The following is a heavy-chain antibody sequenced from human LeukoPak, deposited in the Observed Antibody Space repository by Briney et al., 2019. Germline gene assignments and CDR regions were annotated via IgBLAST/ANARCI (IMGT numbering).Heavy chain of an antibody. CDR2: INTNTGNP. J-gene: IGHJ4*02. V-gene: IGHV7-4-1*02. CDR1: GYTFTGYY. D-gene: IGHD4-23*01. Sequence: GASVKVSCKASGYTFTGYYMHWVRQAPGQGLEWMGWINTNTGNPTYAQGFTGRFVFSLDTSVSTAYLQISSLKAEDTAVYYCAREGTTVGESYYYFDYWGQGTLVTVSS. CDR3: AREGTTVGESYYYFDY.